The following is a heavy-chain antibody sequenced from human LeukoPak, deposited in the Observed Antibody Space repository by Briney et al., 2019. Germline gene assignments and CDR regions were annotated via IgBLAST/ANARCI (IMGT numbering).Heavy chain of an antibody. V-gene: IGHV4-61*01. CDR3: ARLVSLDWYFDY. Sequence: SETLSLTCTVSGGSISSSSYYWSWIRQPPGKGLEWIGYIYYSGSTNYNPSLKSRVTISVDTSKNQFSLKLSSVTAADTAVYYCARLVSLDWYFDYWGQGTLVTVSS. CDR2: IYYSGST. J-gene: IGHJ4*02. D-gene: IGHD3-9*01. CDR1: GGSISSSSYY.